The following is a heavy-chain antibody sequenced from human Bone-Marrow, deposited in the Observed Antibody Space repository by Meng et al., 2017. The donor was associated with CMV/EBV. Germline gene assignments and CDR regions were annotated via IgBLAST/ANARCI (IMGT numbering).Heavy chain of an antibody. D-gene: IGHD6-19*01. CDR3: TTGLGGPQLDY. J-gene: IGHJ4*02. Sequence: GESLKISCAASGFTFSGSAMHWVRQAPGKGLEWVGRIKSKTDGGTTDYAAPVKGRFTISRDDSKNTLYLQMNSLKTEDTAVYYCTTGLGGPQLDYWGQGTRVTVSS. V-gene: IGHV3-15*01. CDR2: IKSKTDGGTT. CDR1: GFTFSGSA.